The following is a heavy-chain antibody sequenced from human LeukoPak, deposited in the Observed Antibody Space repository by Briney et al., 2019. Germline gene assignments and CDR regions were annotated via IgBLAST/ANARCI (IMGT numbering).Heavy chain of an antibody. V-gene: IGHV3-23*01. CDR2: ISGSGDST. D-gene: IGHD3-3*01. CDR3: AKRLSFGVAIGDFDY. J-gene: IGHJ4*02. Sequence: GGSLRLSCAASGFTFSNYAMSWVRQAPGKGLEWVSAISGSGDSTYYSDSVKGRFTISRDSSMETLYLQMNSLRAEDTATYFCAKRLSFGVAIGDFDYWGQGTMVTVSS. CDR1: GFTFSNYA.